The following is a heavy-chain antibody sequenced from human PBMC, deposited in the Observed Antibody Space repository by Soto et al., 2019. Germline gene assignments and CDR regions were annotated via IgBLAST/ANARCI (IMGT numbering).Heavy chain of an antibody. V-gene: IGHV6-1*01. CDR3: ARELSSSWSI. Sequence: PSQTLSLTCAISGDSVSSNMVAWNWIRQSPSRGLEWLGRTYFRSKWYFDYAVSVKSRITINPDTSKNQFSLHLNSVTPEDTAVYYCARELSSSWSIWGQGTLVTVSS. CDR1: GDSVSSNMVA. D-gene: IGHD6-13*01. J-gene: IGHJ4*02. CDR2: TYFRSKWYF.